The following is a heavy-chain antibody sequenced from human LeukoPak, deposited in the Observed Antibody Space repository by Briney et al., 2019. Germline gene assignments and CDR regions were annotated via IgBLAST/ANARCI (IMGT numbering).Heavy chain of an antibody. CDR1: GGSISSGGYS. D-gene: IGHD1-14*01. V-gene: IGHV4-30-2*05. Sequence: SQTLSLTCAVSGGSISSGGYSWSRIRQPPGKGLEWIGYIYHSGSTYYSPSLKSRVTISVDTSKNQFSLKLSSVTAADTAVYYCARGYYFDYWGQGTLVTVSS. J-gene: IGHJ4*02. CDR2: IYHSGST. CDR3: ARGYYFDY.